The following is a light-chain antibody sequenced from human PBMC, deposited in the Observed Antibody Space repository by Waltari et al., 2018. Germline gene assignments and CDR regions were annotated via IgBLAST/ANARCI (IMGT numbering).Light chain of an antibody. CDR3: ATWDDSLSVVL. CDR1: SSNIGSNY. J-gene: IGLJ3*02. V-gene: IGLV1-47*01. Sequence: QSVLIQPPSASGTPGQRITISCSGRSSNIGSNYVYWYQQVPGPAPRLLIYMTDQRPSGVPDRFSASKSGTSASLAINGLRSEDEADYYCATWDDSLSVVLFGGGTTLTVL. CDR2: MTD.